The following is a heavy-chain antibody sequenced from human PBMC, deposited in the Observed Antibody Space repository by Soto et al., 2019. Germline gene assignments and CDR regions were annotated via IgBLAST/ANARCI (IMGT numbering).Heavy chain of an antibody. Sequence: SETLSLTCTVSGGSISSGDYYWSWIRQPPGKGLEWIGYIYYSGSTYYNPSLKSRVTISVDTSKNQFSLKLSSVTAADTAVYYCASLDYGDYEYYFDYWGQGTLVTVSS. V-gene: IGHV4-30-4*01. CDR2: IYYSGST. CDR1: GGSISSGDYY. CDR3: ASLDYGDYEYYFDY. J-gene: IGHJ4*02. D-gene: IGHD4-17*01.